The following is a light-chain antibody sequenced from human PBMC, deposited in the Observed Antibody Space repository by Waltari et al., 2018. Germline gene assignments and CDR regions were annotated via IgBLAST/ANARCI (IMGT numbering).Light chain of an antibody. V-gene: IGKV1-27*01. Sequence: DIEMTQSPSSLSASVGDRVTITCRASQCISNFLAWYQPKPGKVPKLRIYAASTFQTGVPARCSGSGSGTDFTLTISSLQPEDVATYYCQKYNSAPRTFGQGTKVEIK. CDR2: AAS. J-gene: IGKJ1*01. CDR3: QKYNSAPRT. CDR1: QCISNF.